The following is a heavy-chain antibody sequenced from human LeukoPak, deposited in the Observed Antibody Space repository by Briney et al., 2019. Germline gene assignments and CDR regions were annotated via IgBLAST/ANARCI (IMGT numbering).Heavy chain of an antibody. CDR1: GGTFSTYT. CDR2: IIPILGSA. V-gene: IGHV1-69*13. Sequence: SVKVSCKASGGTFSTYTINWVRQAPGQGLEWMGGIIPILGSANYAQEFQGRVTFTADESTSTAYMDLSSLRFDDTAVYYCAGVPYYYGSGTYPPNDYWGQGTLVTVSS. D-gene: IGHD3-10*01. J-gene: IGHJ4*02. CDR3: AGVPYYYGSGTYPPNDY.